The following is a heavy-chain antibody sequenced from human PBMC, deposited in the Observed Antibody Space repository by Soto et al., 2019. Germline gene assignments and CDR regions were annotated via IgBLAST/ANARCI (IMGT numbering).Heavy chain of an antibody. CDR3: ARGYNNYGAVLLF. V-gene: IGHV3-74*01. Sequence: GGSLRLSCAASGFTFSSYWMHWVRQAPGKGLVWVSRINSDGSSTSYADSVKGRFTISRDNAKNTLYLQMNSLRAEDTAVYYCARGYNNYGAVLLFWGQGALVTVSS. D-gene: IGHD4-4*01. J-gene: IGHJ4*02. CDR1: GFTFSSYW. CDR2: INSDGSST.